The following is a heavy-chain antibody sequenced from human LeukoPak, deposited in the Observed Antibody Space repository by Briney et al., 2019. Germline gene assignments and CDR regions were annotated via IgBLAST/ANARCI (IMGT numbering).Heavy chain of an antibody. D-gene: IGHD6-25*01. CDR1: GFTFSSYG. J-gene: IGHJ4*02. V-gene: IGHV3-23*01. CDR2: IIGRGENI. CDR3: AKDRRLAAFDY. Sequence: GGTLRLSCTASGFTFSSYGMNWVRQAPGKGLEWVSGIIGRGENIYYAGSVKGRFTISRDNSKNTLYLQMNSLRAEDTAVYYCAKDRRLAAFDYGGQGTLVTVSS.